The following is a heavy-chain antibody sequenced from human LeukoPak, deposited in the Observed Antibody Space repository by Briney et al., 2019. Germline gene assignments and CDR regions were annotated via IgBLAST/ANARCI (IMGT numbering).Heavy chain of an antibody. D-gene: IGHD5-24*01. CDR2: IYPGDSDT. Sequence: GESLKISCKGSGYSFTNYWIALVRQMPGKGLEWMGIIYPGDSDTRYSPPFQGQVTISADKSISTAYLQWSSLKASDTAMYYCARPLEMATLSGLHIWGQGTMVTVSS. CDR3: ARPLEMATLSGLHI. V-gene: IGHV5-51*01. CDR1: GYSFTNYW. J-gene: IGHJ3*02.